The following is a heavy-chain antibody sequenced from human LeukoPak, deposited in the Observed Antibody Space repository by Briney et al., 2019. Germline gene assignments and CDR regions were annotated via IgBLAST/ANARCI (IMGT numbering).Heavy chain of an antibody. CDR3: AKDTSANWYFDL. V-gene: IGHV3-30*18. CDR2: ISYDGSNK. CDR1: GFTFSSYG. D-gene: IGHD2/OR15-2a*01. Sequence: GGSLRLSCAASGFTFSSYGMHWVRQAPGKGLEWVAVISYDGSNKYYADSVKGRFTISRDNSKNTLYLQMNSLRAEDTAVYYCAKDTSANWYFDLWGRGTLVTVSS. J-gene: IGHJ2*01.